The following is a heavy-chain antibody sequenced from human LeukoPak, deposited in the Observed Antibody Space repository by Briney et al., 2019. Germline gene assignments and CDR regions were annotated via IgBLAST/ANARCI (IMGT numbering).Heavy chain of an antibody. CDR2: ISSSGSTI. V-gene: IGHV3-48*04. Sequence: GGSLRLSCAASVFTFSSYGMHWVRQAPGKGLEWVSYISSSGSTIYYADSVKGRFTISRDNAKNSLYLQMNSLRAEDTAVYYCARSSLWFGEYDYWGQGTLVTVSS. D-gene: IGHD3-10*01. CDR1: VFTFSSYG. CDR3: ARSSLWFGEYDY. J-gene: IGHJ4*02.